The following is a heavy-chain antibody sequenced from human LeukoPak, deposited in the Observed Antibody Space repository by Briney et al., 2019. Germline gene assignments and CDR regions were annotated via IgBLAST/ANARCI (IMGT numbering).Heavy chain of an antibody. V-gene: IGHV1-2*02. D-gene: IGHD6-19*01. CDR2: INPNSGGT. J-gene: IGHJ4*02. Sequence: SVKVSCMASGYTFTGYYMHWLGQAPGQGLDWMGWINPNSGGTNYAQKFQGRVTMTRDTSISTAYMELSRLRSDDPAVYYCAALDMAVAGIGRAEGPDYWGQGTLVTVS. CDR1: GYTFTGYY. CDR3: AALDMAVAGIGRAEGPDY.